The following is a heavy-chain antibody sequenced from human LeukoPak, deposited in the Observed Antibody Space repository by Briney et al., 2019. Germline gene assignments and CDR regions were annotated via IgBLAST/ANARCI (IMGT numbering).Heavy chain of an antibody. CDR1: GFSFSSYW. Sequence: GGSLRLSCAASGFSFSSYWMHWVRQAPGKGLVWVSRINSDGSGTSYADSVRGRFTISRDNAKNSLYLQMNSLRAEDTGVYYCATSSAAPANMWGQGTLVTVSP. J-gene: IGHJ4*02. V-gene: IGHV3-74*01. CDR2: INSDGSGT. D-gene: IGHD2-2*01. CDR3: ATSSAAPANM.